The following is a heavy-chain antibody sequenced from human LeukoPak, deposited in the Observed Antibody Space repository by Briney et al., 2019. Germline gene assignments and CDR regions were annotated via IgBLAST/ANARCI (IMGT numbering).Heavy chain of an antibody. Sequence: GGSLRLSCAASGFTFSNAWMSWVRQAPGRGLEWVSVIYSGGSSTYYADAVKGRFTISRDNSKNTLYLQMNSLRAEDTAVYYCARDFYGGNSEGVSWHFDLWGRGTLVSVSS. V-gene: IGHV3-66*01. CDR3: ARDFYGGNSEGVSWHFDL. CDR1: GFTFSNAW. J-gene: IGHJ2*01. CDR2: IYSGGSST. D-gene: IGHD4-23*01.